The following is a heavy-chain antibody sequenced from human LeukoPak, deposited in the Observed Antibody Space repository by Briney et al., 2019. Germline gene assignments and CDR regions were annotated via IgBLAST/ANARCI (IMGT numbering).Heavy chain of an antibody. Sequence: SQTLSLTCTVSGGSISSGGYYWSWIRQHPGKGLDWIGYIYYSESTYYNPSLKSRVTISVDTSKNQFSLKLSSVTAADTAVYYCARGKSITMVRDDAFDIWGQGTMVTVSS. J-gene: IGHJ3*02. CDR1: GGSISSGGYY. D-gene: IGHD3-10*01. V-gene: IGHV4-31*03. CDR3: ARGKSITMVRDDAFDI. CDR2: IYYSEST.